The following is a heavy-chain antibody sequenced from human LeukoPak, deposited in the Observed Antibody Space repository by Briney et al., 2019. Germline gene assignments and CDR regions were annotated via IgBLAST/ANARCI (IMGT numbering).Heavy chain of an antibody. CDR2: INHSGST. CDR3: ARGHRDYDILTGYYYNY. J-gene: IGHJ4*02. V-gene: IGHV4-34*01. Sequence: PSETLSLTCAVYGGSFSGYYWSWIRQPPGKGLEWIGEINHSGSTNYIPSLKSRVTISGDTSKNQFSLKLSSVTAADTAVYYCARGHRDYDILTGYYYNYWGQGTLVTVSS. D-gene: IGHD3-9*01. CDR1: GGSFSGYY.